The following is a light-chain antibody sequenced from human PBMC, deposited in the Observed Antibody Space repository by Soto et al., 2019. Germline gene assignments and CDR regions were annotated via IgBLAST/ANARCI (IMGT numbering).Light chain of an antibody. V-gene: IGKV1-12*01. CDR2: AAS. Sequence: DIQMTQSPSSVSASVGDRVTITCRASQGIGTWLAWYQQKPGKGPNLLIYAASSLESGVPSRFSGSGSGTDFTLTISSLQPEDFATYYCQQSYSTPRTFGQGTKVDIK. CDR1: QGIGTW. J-gene: IGKJ1*01. CDR3: QQSYSTPRT.